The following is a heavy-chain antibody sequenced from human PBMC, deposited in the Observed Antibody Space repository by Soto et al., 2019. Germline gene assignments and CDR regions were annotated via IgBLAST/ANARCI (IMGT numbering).Heavy chain of an antibody. CDR1: RFTFRSYA. Sequence: SLRLSCEASRFTFRSYAMHWVRQAPGKGLEWVAAISYDGDNRYYADSVKGRFTVSRDNSKSTLYLQMESLRTADTAVYYCSRKRGTNGLQGWFDPWGQGTLVTVSS. J-gene: IGHJ5*02. D-gene: IGHD1-1*01. V-gene: IGHV3-30-3*01. CDR3: SRKRGTNGLQGWFDP. CDR2: ISYDGDNR.